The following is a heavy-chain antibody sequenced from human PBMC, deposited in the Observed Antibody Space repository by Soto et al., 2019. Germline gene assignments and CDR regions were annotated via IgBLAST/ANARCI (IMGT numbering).Heavy chain of an antibody. CDR2: LSGSGGTT. CDR3: AKGTQFFYYYTMDV. J-gene: IGHJ6*02. V-gene: IGHV3-23*01. CDR1: GFTFISYG. Sequence: PWGSLRLSCAASGFTFISYGINFFRHSPGKGLEWVSALSGSGGTTYYADSVRGRFSISRDNSKNTLYLQMSSLRGEDTAVYYCAKGTQFFYYYTMDVWGQGTTVTVSS.